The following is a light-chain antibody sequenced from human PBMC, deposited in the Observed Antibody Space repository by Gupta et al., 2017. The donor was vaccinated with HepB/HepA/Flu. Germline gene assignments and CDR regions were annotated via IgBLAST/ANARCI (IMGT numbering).Light chain of an antibody. CDR1: SSNIGAGYD. V-gene: IGLV1-40*01. J-gene: IGLJ3*02. Sequence: SVLTQPPSVSAAPGQRVTISCTGSSSNIGAGYDVYWYQQLPGTAPKLLISGNTNRPSGVPDRFSGYKAGTSASLAINVLPAEEEAYYYCQYYDSTLRSWVFGGGTKLTGL. CDR3: QYYDSTLRSWV. CDR2: GNT.